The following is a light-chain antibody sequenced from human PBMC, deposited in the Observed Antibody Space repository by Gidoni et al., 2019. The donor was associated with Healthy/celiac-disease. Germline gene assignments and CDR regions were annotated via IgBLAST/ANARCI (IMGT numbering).Light chain of an antibody. CDR3: QQYNNWAPWT. V-gene: IGKV3-15*01. CDR2: GAS. CDR1: QSVSSN. Sequence: EIVMTQSPATLSVSPGARATLSCRASQSVSSNLAWYQQKPGQAPRLLIYGASTRATGIPARFSGSGSGTEFTLTISSLQSEDFAVYYCQQYNNWAPWTFGQXTKVEIK. J-gene: IGKJ1*01.